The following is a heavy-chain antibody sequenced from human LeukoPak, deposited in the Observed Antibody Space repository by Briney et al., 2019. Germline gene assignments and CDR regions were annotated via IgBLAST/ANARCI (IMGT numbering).Heavy chain of an antibody. Sequence: GGSLRLSYAASGFTFSSYAMSWVRQAPGKGLEWVSAISGGGGSTYYADSVKGRFTISRDNSKNTLYLQMNSLRAEDTAVYYCAKDRYYASGSSYGNAFDIWGQGTMVTVS. CDR1: GFTFSSYA. D-gene: IGHD3-10*01. CDR2: ISGGGGST. CDR3: AKDRYYASGSSYGNAFDI. J-gene: IGHJ3*02. V-gene: IGHV3-23*01.